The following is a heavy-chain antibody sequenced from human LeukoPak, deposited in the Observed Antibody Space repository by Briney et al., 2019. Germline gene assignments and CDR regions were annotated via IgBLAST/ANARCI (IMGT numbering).Heavy chain of an antibody. CDR3: ARDDNWGFDY. D-gene: IGHD7-27*01. CDR1: GFTFSGYW. CDR2: IRGSGSGM. V-gene: IGHV3-21*05. J-gene: IGHJ4*02. Sequence: GGSLRLSCAASGFTFSGYWMSWVRQAPGKGLEWVANIRGSGSGMGSGNYYAGSVKGRFTISRDNAKNSLYLQMNSLRAEDTAFYYCARDDNWGFDYWGQGALVTVSS.